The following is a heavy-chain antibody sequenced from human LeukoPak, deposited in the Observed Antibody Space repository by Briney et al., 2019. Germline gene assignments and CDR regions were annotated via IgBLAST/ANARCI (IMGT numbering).Heavy chain of an antibody. J-gene: IGHJ1*01. Sequence: PGGSLRLSCAASGFTFSDYYMSWIRQAPGKGLGWVSYISSSGSTIYYADSVKGRFTISRDNAKNSLYLQMNSLRAEDTAVYYCADLPAGTTPVYFQHWGQGTLVTVSS. CDR2: ISSSGSTI. D-gene: IGHD1-1*01. CDR1: GFTFSDYY. CDR3: ADLPAGTTPVYFQH. V-gene: IGHV3-11*04.